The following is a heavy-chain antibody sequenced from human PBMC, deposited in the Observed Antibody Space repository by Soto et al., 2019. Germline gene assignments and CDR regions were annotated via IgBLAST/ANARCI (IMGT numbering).Heavy chain of an antibody. Sequence: PSETLSLTCTGSGGSISSYYWSWIRQPPGKGLEWIGYIYYGGSTNYNPSLKSRVTISVDTSKNQFSLKLSSVTAADTAVYYCARGYYYDRTYWFDPWGQGTLVTVSS. J-gene: IGHJ5*02. CDR2: IYYGGST. V-gene: IGHV4-59*01. D-gene: IGHD3-22*01. CDR3: ARGYYYDRTYWFDP. CDR1: GGSISSYY.